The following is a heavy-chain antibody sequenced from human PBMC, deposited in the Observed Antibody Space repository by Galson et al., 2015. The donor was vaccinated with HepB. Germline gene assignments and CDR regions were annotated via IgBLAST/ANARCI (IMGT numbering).Heavy chain of an antibody. CDR3: ARRAASVGYPWSWGQPRVRDQYYFDS. D-gene: IGHD3-22*01. CDR2: INPADSDT. J-gene: IGHJ4*02. V-gene: IGHV5-51*01. CDR1: GYSFGSHW. Sequence: QSGADVKKPGESLRISCQGSGYSFGSHWIGWVRQMPGKGPEWMGIINPADSDTRYSPSFHGQVSISSDRSVATAYLQWSSLKASDSAIYFCARRAASVGYPWSWGQPRVRDQYYFDSWGQGTLVIVSS.